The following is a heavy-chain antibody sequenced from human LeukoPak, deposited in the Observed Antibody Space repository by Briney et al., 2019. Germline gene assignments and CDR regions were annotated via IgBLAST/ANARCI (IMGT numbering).Heavy chain of an antibody. J-gene: IGHJ4*02. CDR3: ARHAHSSGGNPGIDY. CDR1: GYSFTSYW. D-gene: IGHD4-23*01. CDR2: IYPGDSDT. V-gene: IGHV5-51*01. Sequence: GESLQISCKGSGYSFTSYWIGWVRQMPGKGLEWMGIIYPGDSDTRYSPSFQGQVTISADKSISTAYLQWSSLKASDTAMYYCARHAHSSGGNPGIDYWGQGTLVTVSS.